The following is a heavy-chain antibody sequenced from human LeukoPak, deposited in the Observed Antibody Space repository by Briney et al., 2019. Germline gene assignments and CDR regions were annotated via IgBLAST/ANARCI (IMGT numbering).Heavy chain of an antibody. CDR3: VRDKDWYFDY. Sequence: GVTLRLSCAASGFTFRTCGMHWVRQAPGKGLEWVAIDGTNTYYADSVKGRFTISRDNAKNTLYLQMSSLSGEDTAVYYCVRDKDWYFDYWGQGTLVSVS. CDR2: DGTNT. V-gene: IGHV3-33*01. D-gene: IGHD3/OR15-3a*01. CDR1: GFTFRTCG. J-gene: IGHJ4*02.